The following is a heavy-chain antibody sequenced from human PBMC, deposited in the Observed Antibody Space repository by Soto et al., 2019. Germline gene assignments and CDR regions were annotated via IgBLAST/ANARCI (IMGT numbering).Heavy chain of an antibody. D-gene: IGHD3-10*01. Sequence: SQTLSLTCVISGDSVSSYGAAWNWIRQSPSGGLEWLGRTYYRSRFFSDYAESVKSRIIINPDTSKNQFSLQLKSVTPEDTAVYYCVRDRYSSSGWFDPWGQGTPVTVLL. CDR2: TYYRSRFFS. J-gene: IGHJ5*02. CDR3: VRDRYSSSGWFDP. CDR1: GDSVSSYGAA. V-gene: IGHV6-1*01.